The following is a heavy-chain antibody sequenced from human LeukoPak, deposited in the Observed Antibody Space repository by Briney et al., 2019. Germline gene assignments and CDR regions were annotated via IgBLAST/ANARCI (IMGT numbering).Heavy chain of an antibody. CDR3: ARSAYAYSFDY. Sequence: PGGSLRLSCAASGFTFIDFGVNWVRQAPGKGLEWVSYISGSGTTIYYADSVKGRFAISRDNVKNSLSLQMNSLRAEDTAVYYYARSAYAYSFDYWGQGTLVSVSS. CDR1: GFTFIDFG. V-gene: IGHV3-48*03. CDR2: ISGSGTTI. J-gene: IGHJ4*02. D-gene: IGHD4-11*01.